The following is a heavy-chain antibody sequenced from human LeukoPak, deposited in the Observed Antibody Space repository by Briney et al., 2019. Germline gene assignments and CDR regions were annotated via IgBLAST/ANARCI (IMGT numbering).Heavy chain of an antibody. Sequence: ASVKVSCKASGYTFTNYGISWVRQAPGQDLEWMRWISAYNRNTNYAQNLQGRVTMTIDTSTSTAYMELRSLRSDDTAVYYCARDSVSTSPLFDYWGQGTLVTVSS. V-gene: IGHV1-18*01. CDR2: ISAYNRNT. J-gene: IGHJ4*02. CDR1: GYTFTNYG. D-gene: IGHD1-1*01. CDR3: ARDSVSTSPLFDY.